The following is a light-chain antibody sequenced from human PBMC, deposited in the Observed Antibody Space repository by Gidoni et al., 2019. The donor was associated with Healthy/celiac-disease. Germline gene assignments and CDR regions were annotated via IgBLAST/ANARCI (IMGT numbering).Light chain of an antibody. CDR2: GAS. Sequence: IVLTPSPGTLSLSPGERATLSCRDSQSVSSSYLAWYQQKPGQAPRLLIYGASSRATGIPDRFSGSGSGTDFILTISRLEPEDFAVYYCQQYGSSPVTFGQGTKLEIK. J-gene: IGKJ2*01. CDR1: QSVSSSY. V-gene: IGKV3-20*01. CDR3: QQYGSSPVT.